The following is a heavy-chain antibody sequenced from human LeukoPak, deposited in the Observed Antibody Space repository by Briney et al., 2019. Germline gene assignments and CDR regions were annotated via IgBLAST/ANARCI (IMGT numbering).Heavy chain of an antibody. CDR2: ISATGGAT. V-gene: IGHV3-23*01. D-gene: IGHD5-18*01. CDR3: VKADGVTPE. J-gene: IGHJ4*02. CDR1: GFTFNNNA. Sequence: GGSLRLSCAVSGFTFNNNAMSWVRQAPGKGLECVSAISATGGATYYADSVKGRITISRDNSKSTLYLQMNSLRAEDTAVYYRVKADGVTPEWGQGTLVTVSS.